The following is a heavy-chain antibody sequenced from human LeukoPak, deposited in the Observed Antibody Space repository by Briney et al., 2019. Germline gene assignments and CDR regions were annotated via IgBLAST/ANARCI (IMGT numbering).Heavy chain of an antibody. CDR2: INSDGSST. J-gene: IGHJ6*03. D-gene: IGHD1-1*01. V-gene: IGHV3-74*01. CDR3: ARDQYKNYYYYYYMDV. CDR1: GFTFSTYW. Sequence: GGSLRLSCAASGFTFSTYWMHWVRQAPGKGLAWVSRINSDGSSTAYADSVKGRFTISRDNAKNSLYLQMNSLRAEDTAVYYCARDQYKNYYYYYYMDVWGKGTTVTVSS.